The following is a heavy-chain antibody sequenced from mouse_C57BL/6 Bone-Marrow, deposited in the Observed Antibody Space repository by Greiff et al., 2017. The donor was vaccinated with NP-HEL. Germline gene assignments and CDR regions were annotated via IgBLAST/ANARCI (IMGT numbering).Heavy chain of an antibody. Sequence: QVQLQQPGAELVKPGASVKMSCKASGFTFTSYWITWVKQRPGQGLEWIGDIYPGSGSTNYNEKFKSKATLTVDTSSSTAYMQLSSLTSEDSAVYYCARDGRRYFDVWGTGTTVTVSS. J-gene: IGHJ1*03. CDR2: IYPGSGST. CDR3: ARDGRRYFDV. CDR1: GFTFTSYW. D-gene: IGHD2-3*01. V-gene: IGHV1-55*01.